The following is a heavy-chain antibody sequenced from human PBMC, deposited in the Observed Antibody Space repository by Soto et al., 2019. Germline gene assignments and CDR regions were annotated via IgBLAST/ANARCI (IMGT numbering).Heavy chain of an antibody. CDR3: ARDSAYNWNDEAGPLHFDY. CDR2: IWYDGSNK. CDR1: GFTFSSYG. D-gene: IGHD1-1*01. J-gene: IGHJ4*02. Sequence: GGSLRLSCAASGFTFSSYGMHWVRQAPGKGLEWVAVIWYDGSNKYYAESVKGRFTISRDNSKNTLYLQMNSLRAEDTAVYYCARDSAYNWNDEAGPLHFDYWGQGTLVTVSS. V-gene: IGHV3-33*01.